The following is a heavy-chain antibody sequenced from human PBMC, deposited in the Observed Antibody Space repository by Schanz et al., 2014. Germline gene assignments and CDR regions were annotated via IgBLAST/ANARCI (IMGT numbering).Heavy chain of an antibody. D-gene: IGHD5-12*01. CDR3: ARKIRGVATFDY. CDR2: IYYSGST. CDR1: GDSISGYY. J-gene: IGHJ4*02. V-gene: IGHV4-59*01. Sequence: QVQLQESGPGLVKPSETLSLTCTVSGDSISGYYWNWIRQPPGKGLEWIAYIYYSGSTSYKPSLKSRVTIAGDTSKNQVSLKLSSVTAADTAVYYCARKIRGVATFDYWGQGTLVTVSS.